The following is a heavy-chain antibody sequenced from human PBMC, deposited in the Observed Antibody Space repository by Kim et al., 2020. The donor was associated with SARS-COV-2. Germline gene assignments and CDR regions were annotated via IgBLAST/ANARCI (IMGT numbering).Heavy chain of an antibody. J-gene: IGHJ6*02. CDR3: ARGGYSYGSHHNYYYYGMDV. CDR2: IIPIFGTA. CDR1: GGTFSSYA. V-gene: IGHV1-69*13. Sequence: SVKVSCKASGGTFSSYAISWVRQAPGQGLEWMGGIIPIFGTANYAQKFQGRVTITADESTSTAYMELSSLRSEDTAVYYCARGGYSYGSHHNYYYYGMDVWGQGTTVTDSS. D-gene: IGHD5-18*01.